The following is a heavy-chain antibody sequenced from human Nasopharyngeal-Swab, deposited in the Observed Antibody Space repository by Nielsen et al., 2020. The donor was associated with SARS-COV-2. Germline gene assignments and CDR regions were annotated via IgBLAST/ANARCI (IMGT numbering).Heavy chain of an antibody. CDR2: TNHSEST. CDR3: ARTRGRLYFGSGSYHWYFDL. J-gene: IGHJ2*01. V-gene: IGHV4-34*01. CDR1: GGSFNEYY. D-gene: IGHD3-10*01. Sequence: SETLSLTCAVYGGSFNEYYWSWIRQPPGKGLEWIGDTNHSESTNYNPSLKSRVTISVDTSKNQFSLKLNSVTAADTAVYYCARTRGRLYFGSGSYHWYFDLWGRGTLVTVSS.